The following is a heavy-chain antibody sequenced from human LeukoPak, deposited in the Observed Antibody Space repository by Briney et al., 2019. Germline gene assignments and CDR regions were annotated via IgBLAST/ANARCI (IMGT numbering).Heavy chain of an antibody. CDR1: GGSIRIASFSAYY. D-gene: IGHD1-26*01. J-gene: IGHJ6*02. V-gene: IGHV4-34*01. CDR2: IDQDGRS. CDR3: ARLKWEETNFRNFYSGIDV. Sequence: PSETLSLTCAVYGGSIRIASFSAYYWAWVRESPGKGPEWSGGIDQDGRSPSVTSLKSRLRMSVATYENQSSLSLTSVTAADTGVYFCARLKWEETNFRNFYSGIDVWGHGPTVIVSS.